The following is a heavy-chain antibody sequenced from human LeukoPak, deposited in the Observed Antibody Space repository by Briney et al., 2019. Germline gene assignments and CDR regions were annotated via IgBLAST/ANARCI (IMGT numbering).Heavy chain of an antibody. CDR2: INHSGST. CDR1: GGSFSGYY. Sequence: SETLPLTCAVYGGSFSGYYWSWIRQPPGKGLEWIGEINHSGSTNYNPSLKSRVTISVDTSKNQFSLKLSSVTAADTAVYYCARGRYSSGWSCPFDYWGQGTLVTVSS. J-gene: IGHJ4*02. V-gene: IGHV4-34*01. CDR3: ARGRYSSGWSCPFDY. D-gene: IGHD6-19*01.